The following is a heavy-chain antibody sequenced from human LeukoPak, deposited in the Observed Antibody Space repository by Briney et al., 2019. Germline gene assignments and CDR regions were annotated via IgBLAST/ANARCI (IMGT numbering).Heavy chain of an antibody. D-gene: IGHD4-11*01. V-gene: IGHV4-38-2*02. CDR2: ISHSGST. CDR3: ARAYSKYPYYFDY. Sequence: PSETLSLTCTVSGYSISSGYYWGWIRQPPGKGLAWIGSISHSGSTNYNPSLKSRVTIPVDTSKNQFSLRLSSVTAADTAVYYCARAYSKYPYYFDYWGQGTLVTVSS. J-gene: IGHJ4*02. CDR1: GYSISSGYY.